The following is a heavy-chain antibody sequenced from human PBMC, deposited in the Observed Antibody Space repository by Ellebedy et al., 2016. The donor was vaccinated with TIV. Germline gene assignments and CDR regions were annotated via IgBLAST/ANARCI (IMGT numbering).Heavy chain of an antibody. CDR1: GGSISGYF. CDR2: IHNSGNT. V-gene: IGHV4-59*12. Sequence: PGGSLRLSCTVSGGSISGYFWTWIRQPPGKGLEWIGYIHNSGNTNYIPSLKSRVTISMDTSKNQFSLNLTTVTAADTAVYYCARDNYDVLTGSQSWFDPWGQGSLVTVSS. J-gene: IGHJ5*02. D-gene: IGHD3-9*01. CDR3: ARDNYDVLTGSQSWFDP.